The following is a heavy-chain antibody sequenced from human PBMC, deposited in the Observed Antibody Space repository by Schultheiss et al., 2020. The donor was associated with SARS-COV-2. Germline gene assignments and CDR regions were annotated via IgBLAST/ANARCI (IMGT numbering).Heavy chain of an antibody. CDR1: GGSISSSSYY. D-gene: IGHD3-22*01. J-gene: IGHJ4*02. CDR3: ARGRPRITMIVVARWARYFDY. CDR2: IYYSGST. V-gene: IGHV4-61*05. Sequence: SETLSLTCTVSGGSISSSSYYWSWIRQPPGKGLEWIGYIYYSGSTNYNPSLKSRVTISVDTSKTQFSLKLSSVTAADTAVYYCARGRPRITMIVVARWARYFDYWGQGTLVTVSS.